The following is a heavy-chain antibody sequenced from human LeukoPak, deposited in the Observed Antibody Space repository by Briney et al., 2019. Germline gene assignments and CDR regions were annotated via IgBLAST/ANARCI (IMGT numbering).Heavy chain of an antibody. V-gene: IGHV4-39*01. Sequence: PSETLSLTCTVSGGSISSSSYYRGWIRQPPGKGLEWIGSIYYSGSTYYNPSLKSRVTISVDTSKNQFSLKLSSVTAADTAVYYCARQYAAAGNFDYWGQGTLVTVSS. D-gene: IGHD6-13*01. CDR3: ARQYAAAGNFDY. CDR2: IYYSGST. CDR1: GGSISSSSYY. J-gene: IGHJ4*02.